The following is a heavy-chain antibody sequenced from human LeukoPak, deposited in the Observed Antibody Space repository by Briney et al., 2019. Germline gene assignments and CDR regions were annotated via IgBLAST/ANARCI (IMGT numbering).Heavy chain of an antibody. D-gene: IGHD3-22*01. V-gene: IGHV4-59*08. CDR3: ARATYYYDSSGYYYWFDP. Sequence: SETLSLTCTVSGGSISSYYWSWIRQPPGKGLEWLGYIYYSGSTNYNPSLKSRVTISVDTSKNQFSLKLSSVTAADTAVYYCARATYYYDSSGYYYWFDPWGQGTLVTVSS. J-gene: IGHJ5*02. CDR2: IYYSGST. CDR1: GGSISSYY.